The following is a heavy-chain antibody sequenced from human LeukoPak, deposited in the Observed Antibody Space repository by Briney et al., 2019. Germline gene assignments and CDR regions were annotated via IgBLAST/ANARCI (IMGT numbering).Heavy chain of an antibody. V-gene: IGHV3-30*02. CDR1: GFTFSSYG. CDR3: ARAPYDCSGGSCLAYYFDY. CDR2: IRYDGSNK. Sequence: GGSLRLSCAASGFTFSSYGMHWVRQAPGKGLEWVAFIRYDGSNKYYADSVKGRLTISRDNSKNTLYLQMNSLRAEDTAVYYCARAPYDCSGGSCLAYYFDYWGQGTLVTVSS. J-gene: IGHJ4*02. D-gene: IGHD2-15*01.